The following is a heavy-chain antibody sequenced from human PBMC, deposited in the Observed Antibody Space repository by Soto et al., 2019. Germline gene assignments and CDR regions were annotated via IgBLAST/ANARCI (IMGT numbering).Heavy chain of an antibody. J-gene: IGHJ5*02. CDR3: PRPPAP. CDR2: IYNSRIT. Sequence: QVQLQESGPGLVKPSQTLSLTCTVSGGSISSGGYYWSWIRQHPGKGLEWIGYIYNSRITYYNPSLQSRATISADTSKNQLSLKLSSVTAADTAVYYSPRPPAPWGQGTLVTVSS. CDR1: GGSISSGGYY. V-gene: IGHV4-31*03.